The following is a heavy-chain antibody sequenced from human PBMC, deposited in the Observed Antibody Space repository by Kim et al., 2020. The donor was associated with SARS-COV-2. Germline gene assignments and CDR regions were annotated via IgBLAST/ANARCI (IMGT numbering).Heavy chain of an antibody. CDR1: GYTFTGYY. Sequence: ASVKVSCKASGYTFTGYYMHWVRQAPGQGLEWMGRINPNSGGTNYAQKFQGRVTMTRDTSISTAYMELSRLRSDDTAVYYCARGGRKDYGSGSYICFDYWGQGTLVTVSS. V-gene: IGHV1-2*06. J-gene: IGHJ4*02. CDR2: INPNSGGT. D-gene: IGHD3-10*01. CDR3: ARGGRKDYGSGSYICFDY.